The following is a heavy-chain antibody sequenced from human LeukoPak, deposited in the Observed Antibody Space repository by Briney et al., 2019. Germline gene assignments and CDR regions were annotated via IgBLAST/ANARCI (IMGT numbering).Heavy chain of an antibody. J-gene: IGHJ4*02. CDR2: INSDGSWT. Sequence: GGSLRLSCAASGNYWMHWVRQAPGKGLVWVSHINSDGSWTSYADSVKGRFTISKDNAKNTVYLQMNNLGAEDTAVYYCVSFYETYWGRGTLVTVSS. D-gene: IGHD2-2*01. CDR3: VSFYETY. V-gene: IGHV3-74*01. CDR1: GNYW.